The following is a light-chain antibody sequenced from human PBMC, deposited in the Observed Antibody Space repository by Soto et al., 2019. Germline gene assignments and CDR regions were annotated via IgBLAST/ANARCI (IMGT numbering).Light chain of an antibody. Sequence: QSVLTQPPSASGTPGQTVTISCSGSSSNIGSNAVHWYQQLPGTAPKLLIYNNNYRPSGVPDRFFGSKSGTSASLAISGLQSEDEVDYYCAAWDDSLNGGGVFGGGTKLTGL. CDR2: NNN. CDR1: SSNIGSNA. J-gene: IGLJ3*02. V-gene: IGLV1-44*01. CDR3: AAWDDSLNGGGV.